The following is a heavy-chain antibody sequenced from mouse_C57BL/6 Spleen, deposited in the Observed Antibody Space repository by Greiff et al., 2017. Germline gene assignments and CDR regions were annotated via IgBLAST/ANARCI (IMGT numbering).Heavy chain of an antibody. D-gene: IGHD1-1*01. J-gene: IGHJ2*01. CDR2: ISYDGSN. V-gene: IGHV3-6*01. CDR1: GYSITSGYY. CDR3: ARGGDYFLFDY. Sequence: EVKLMESGPGLVKPSQSLSLTCSVTGYSITSGYYWNWIRQFPGNKLEWMGYISYDGSNNYNPSLKNRISITRDTSKNQFFLKLNSVTTEDTATYYCARGGDYFLFDYWGQGTTLTVSS.